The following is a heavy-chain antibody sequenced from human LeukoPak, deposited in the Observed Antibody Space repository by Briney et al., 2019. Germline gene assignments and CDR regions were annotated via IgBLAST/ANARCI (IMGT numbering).Heavy chain of an antibody. D-gene: IGHD3-9*01. CDR2: IYYTGST. V-gene: IGHV4-39*07. Sequence: SETLSLTCAVSGGPISSRSCYWGWIRQPPGKGLEWIGSIYYTGSTYHNPSLKSRVTMSVDTSMNQFSLNLNSVTAADTAVYYCAREDDVLADNAFDIWGQGTMVTVSS. CDR1: GGPISSRSCY. CDR3: AREDDVLADNAFDI. J-gene: IGHJ3*02.